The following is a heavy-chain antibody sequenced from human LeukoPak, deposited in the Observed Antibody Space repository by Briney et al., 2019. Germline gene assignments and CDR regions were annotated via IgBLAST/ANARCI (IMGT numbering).Heavy chain of an antibody. CDR3: ARDTWGTTYYFDY. D-gene: IGHD3-16*01. CDR2: IYTSGST. V-gene: IGHV4-61*02. CDR1: GGFISSGSYY. J-gene: IGHJ4*02. Sequence: SQTLSLTCTVSGGFISSGSYYWSWIRQPAGKGLEWIGRIYTSGSTNYNPSLKSRVTISIDTSKNQFSLKLSSVTAADTAVYYCARDTWGTTYYFDYWGQGTLVTVSS.